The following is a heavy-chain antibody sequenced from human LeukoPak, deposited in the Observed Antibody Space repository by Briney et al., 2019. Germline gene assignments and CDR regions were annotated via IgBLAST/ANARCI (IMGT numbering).Heavy chain of an antibody. V-gene: IGHV4-30-4*01. CDR2: IYYSGST. CDR1: GGSISSGDYY. J-gene: IGHJ4*02. CDR3: PYFYDGSDYLFDY. D-gene: IGHD3-22*01. Sequence: PSETLSLTCTVSGGSISSGDYYWSWIRQPPGKGLEWIGYIYYSGSTYYNPSLKSRVTISVDTSKNQFSLKLSSVTAADTAVYYCPYFYDGSDYLFDYWGQGTLVTVSS.